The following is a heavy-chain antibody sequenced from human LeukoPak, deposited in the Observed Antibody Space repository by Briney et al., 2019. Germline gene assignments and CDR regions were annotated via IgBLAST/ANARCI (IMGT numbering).Heavy chain of an antibody. CDR1: GVSFSGYY. CDR3: ASRYYGMDV. Sequence: PSETLSLTCAVYGVSFSGYYWSWIRQPPGKGLEWIGEINHSGSTNYNPSLKSRVTISVDTSKNQFSLKLSSVTAADTAVYYCASRYYGMDVWGQGTTVTVSS. J-gene: IGHJ6*02. CDR2: INHSGST. V-gene: IGHV4-34*01.